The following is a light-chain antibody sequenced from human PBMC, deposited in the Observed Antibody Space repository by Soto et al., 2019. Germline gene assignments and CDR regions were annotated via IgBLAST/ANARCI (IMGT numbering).Light chain of an antibody. CDR2: DNT. CDR1: SSDIGAGYR. V-gene: IGLV1-40*01. Sequence: QSVLTQPPSVSGAPGERVTISCTGSSSDIGAGYRVRWYQQVPGTAPKLLIYDNTNRPSGVSVRFSGSKSGTSASLAISGLQAEDEADYYCSTWDASLSGRVFGGGTKLTVL. J-gene: IGLJ3*02. CDR3: STWDASLSGRV.